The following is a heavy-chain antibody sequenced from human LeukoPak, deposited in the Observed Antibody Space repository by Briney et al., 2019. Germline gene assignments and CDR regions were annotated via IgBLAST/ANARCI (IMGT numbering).Heavy chain of an antibody. V-gene: IGHV3-64*01. CDR1: GFTFSSCA. CDR3: ARGVPEGGSTDY. J-gene: IGHJ4*02. D-gene: IGHD1-26*01. Sequence: PGGSLRLSCAASGFTFSSCAMHWVRRAPGKGLEYVSAVSNNGEDTYYANSVKGRFTISRDNSKNTLYLQMGSLRAEAMAVYYCARGVPEGGSTDYWGQGTLVTVSS. CDR2: VSNNGEDT.